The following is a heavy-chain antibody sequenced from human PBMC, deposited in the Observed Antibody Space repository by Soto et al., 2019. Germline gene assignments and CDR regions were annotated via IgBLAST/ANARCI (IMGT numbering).Heavy chain of an antibody. J-gene: IGHJ4*02. Sequence: SETLSLTCTVSGDSISGTSFYWGWIRQSSGKGLEWIASIYSSGSTFYNLSLKSRLSLSVDTSKNQFSLRLQSVTAADTAVYYCVRHRSSREIPFDNWGQGTLVTVSS. CDR2: IYSSGST. CDR1: GDSISGTSFY. CDR3: VRHRSSREIPFDN. V-gene: IGHV4-39*01. D-gene: IGHD2-21*01.